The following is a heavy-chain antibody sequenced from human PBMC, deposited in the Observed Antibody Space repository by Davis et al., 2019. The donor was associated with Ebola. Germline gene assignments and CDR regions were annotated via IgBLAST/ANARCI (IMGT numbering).Heavy chain of an antibody. CDR1: GYSFTSYW. Sequence: GESLNISCKCSGYSFTSYWIGWGRQMPGNGLEWMGIVYPGDSATRYSPSFQGQVTISADRSISTAYLQWSSLKASDTAMYFCARRYCTGTSCYVDYWGQGTLVTVSS. J-gene: IGHJ4*02. CDR3: ARRYCTGTSCYVDY. CDR2: VYPGDSAT. D-gene: IGHD2-2*01. V-gene: IGHV5-51*01.